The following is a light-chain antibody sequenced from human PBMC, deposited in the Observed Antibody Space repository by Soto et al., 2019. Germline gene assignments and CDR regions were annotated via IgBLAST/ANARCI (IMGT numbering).Light chain of an antibody. Sequence: EIVMTQSPATLSVSPGEGVTLSCRASQSMTTKLAWYQQKPGQAPRLLIYDASNRATGIPARFSGSGSGTDFTLTISSLEPEDFAVYYCQQRSNWPSITFGQGTRLEIK. CDR1: QSMTTK. V-gene: IGKV3-11*01. J-gene: IGKJ5*01. CDR3: QQRSNWPSIT. CDR2: DAS.